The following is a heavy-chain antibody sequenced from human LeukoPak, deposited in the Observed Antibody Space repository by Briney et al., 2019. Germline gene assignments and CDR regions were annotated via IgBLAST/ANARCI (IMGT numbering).Heavy chain of an antibody. CDR2: ILYDGSNK. J-gene: IGHJ4*02. Sequence: PRGSLRLSCAASGFTFSSYGIHWVRQAPGKGLEWVAFILYDGSNKFYADSVKGRFTISKDNSKNTLYLQMNSLRAEDTAVYYCARPYCSGGSCYSGHFDYWGQGTLVTVSS. CDR1: GFTFSSYG. CDR3: ARPYCSGGSCYSGHFDY. V-gene: IGHV3-30*02. D-gene: IGHD2-15*01.